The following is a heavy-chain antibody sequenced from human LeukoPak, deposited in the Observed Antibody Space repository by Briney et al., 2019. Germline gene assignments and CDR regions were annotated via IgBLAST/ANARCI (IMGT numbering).Heavy chain of an antibody. J-gene: IGHJ4*02. V-gene: IGHV4-39*01. CDR3: ARQLPTAAADTRGYFDY. D-gene: IGHD6-25*01. Sequence: SETLSLTCTVSGGSISTISSSTYYWGRMRQAPGKGLEWIGGLIYGENSHYNPSLKSRATLSVDTSNNQFSLKLTSVTAADAAVYFCARQLPTAAADTRGYFDYWGQGTVVTVSS. CDR1: GGSISTISSSTYY. CDR2: LIYGENS.